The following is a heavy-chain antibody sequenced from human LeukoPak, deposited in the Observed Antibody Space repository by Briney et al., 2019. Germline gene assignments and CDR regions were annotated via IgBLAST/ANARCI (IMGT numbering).Heavy chain of an antibody. D-gene: IGHD3/OR15-3a*01. Sequence: GGSLRLSCAASGFTFSSYWMSWVRQAPGRGLGWVAIIKQDGSEKYYVDSVKGRFTISRDNAEKSLFLQMTSLRAEDTAMYYCATSRTGDYWGQGTLVTVSS. CDR3: ATSRTGDY. V-gene: IGHV3-7*03. J-gene: IGHJ4*02. CDR2: IKQDGSEK. CDR1: GFTFSSYW.